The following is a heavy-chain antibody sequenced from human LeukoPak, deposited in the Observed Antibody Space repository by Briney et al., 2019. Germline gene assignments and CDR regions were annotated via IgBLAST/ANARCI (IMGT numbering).Heavy chain of an antibody. J-gene: IGHJ5*02. D-gene: IGHD6-13*01. CDR1: GGTFISYA. Sequence: SXXVSCKASGGTFISYAISWVRQAPGQGLEWMGGIIPIFGTANYAQKFQGRVKITRDESKSTAYMELSSLRSEDTAVYYCARSMGRQQLVLTGWFDPWGQGTLVTVSS. V-gene: IGHV1-69*05. CDR3: ARSMGRQQLVLTGWFDP. CDR2: IIPIFGTA.